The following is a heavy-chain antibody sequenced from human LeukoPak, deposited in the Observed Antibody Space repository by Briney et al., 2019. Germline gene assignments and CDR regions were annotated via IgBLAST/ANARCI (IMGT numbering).Heavy chain of an antibody. CDR3: ARFPGGAEYRHYYYMDV. D-gene: IGHD1-14*01. Sequence: SETLSLTCTVSGGSINNYFWSWIRQPPGKGLECIAYIYYSDSTNYKPSLKSRVTVSVDTSKNQFSLKLSSVTAADTAVYYCARFPGGAEYRHYYYMDVWGKGTTVTVSS. CDR2: IYYSDST. V-gene: IGHV4-59*01. J-gene: IGHJ6*03. CDR1: GGSINNYF.